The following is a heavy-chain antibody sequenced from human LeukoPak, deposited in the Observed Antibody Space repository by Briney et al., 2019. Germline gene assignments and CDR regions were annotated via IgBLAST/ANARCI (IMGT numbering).Heavy chain of an antibody. J-gene: IGHJ4*02. CDR2: AYGDGTDK. CDR3: ATGGRFYYDL. D-gene: IGHD2-15*01. V-gene: IGHV3-33*01. CDR1: GFTFNRYV. Sequence: GGSLRLSCAASGFTFNRYVMHWVRQAPGKGLEWVAVAYGDGTDKYYADSVKGRFTISKDLSQNRLYMQMNSLRAEDAAMYYCATGGRFYYDLWGQGTLVTVSS.